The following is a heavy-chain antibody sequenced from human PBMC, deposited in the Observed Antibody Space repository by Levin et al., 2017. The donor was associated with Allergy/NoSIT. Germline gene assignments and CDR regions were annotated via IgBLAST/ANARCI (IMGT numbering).Heavy chain of an antibody. D-gene: IGHD3-10*01. V-gene: IGHV3-23*01. CDR3: ATRPQVRGLIDDGYYFDY. Sequence: GGSLRLSCAASGLTFSNYAMTWVRQAPGKGLEWVSAVSGGGGSTYYADSVKGRFTISRDNAKNTLYLQMNTLRAEDTAVYYCATRPQVRGLIDDGYYFDYWGQGTLVTVSS. CDR2: VSGGGGST. CDR1: GLTFSNYA. J-gene: IGHJ4*02.